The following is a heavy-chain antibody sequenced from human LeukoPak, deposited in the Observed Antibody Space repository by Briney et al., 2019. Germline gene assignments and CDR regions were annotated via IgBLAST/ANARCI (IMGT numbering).Heavy chain of an antibody. CDR2: IYASGST. D-gene: IGHD4-17*01. V-gene: IGHV4-4*07. CDR3: ARFDGDYTDY. Sequence: SETLSLTFTVPGGSIRNNYWTWIRQPAGKGLEWIGRIYASGSTDYNPSLKSRVTMSVDTSKNQFSLNLGSLTAADPAVYYCARFDGDYTDYWGRGTLVTVSS. J-gene: IGHJ4*02. CDR1: GGSIRNNY.